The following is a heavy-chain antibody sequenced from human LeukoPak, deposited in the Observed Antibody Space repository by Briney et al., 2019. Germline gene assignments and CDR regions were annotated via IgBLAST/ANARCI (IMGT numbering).Heavy chain of an antibody. V-gene: IGHV3-48*03. CDR1: GFTFSTYG. D-gene: IGHD1-26*01. J-gene: IGHJ1*01. CDR2: ISSSGSSI. CDR3: AKDRDPGIYSGRYYGEYFQQ. Sequence: PGGSLRLSCAASGFTFSTYGINWVRQAPGKGLEWISYISSSGSSISYAASVEGRFSISRDNAKNSLYLQMNSLRAEDTAVYYCAKDRDPGIYSGRYYGEYFQQWGQGTLVTVSS.